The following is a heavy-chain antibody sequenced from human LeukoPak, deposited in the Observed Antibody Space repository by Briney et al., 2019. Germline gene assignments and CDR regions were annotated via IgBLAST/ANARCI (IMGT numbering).Heavy chain of an antibody. CDR2: MRRDGNEI. CDR1: GFTFSTYW. Sequence: GGSLRLSCSASGFTFSTYWMSWVRQAPGKGLEWVANMRRDGNEIYYLDSVMGRFTISRDNAKNSLYLQMNSLRADDTAVYYCAKVASADAQARLNYWGQGTLVTVSS. V-gene: IGHV3-7*03. J-gene: IGHJ4*02. CDR3: AKVASADAQARLNY. D-gene: IGHD6-19*01.